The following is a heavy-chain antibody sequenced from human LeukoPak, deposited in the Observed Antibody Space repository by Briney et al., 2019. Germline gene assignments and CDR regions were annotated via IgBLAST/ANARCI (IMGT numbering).Heavy chain of an antibody. CDR3: AKDRSGGSYYIYYYYMDV. CDR2: IRYDGSNK. D-gene: IGHD1-26*01. Sequence: GGSLRLSCAASGFTFSSYAMHCVRQAPGKGLEWVAFIRYDGSNKYYADSVKGRFTISRDNSKNTLYLQMNGLRAEDTAVYYCAKDRSGGSYYIYYYYMDVWGKGTTVTISS. V-gene: IGHV3-30*02. J-gene: IGHJ6*03. CDR1: GFTFSSYA.